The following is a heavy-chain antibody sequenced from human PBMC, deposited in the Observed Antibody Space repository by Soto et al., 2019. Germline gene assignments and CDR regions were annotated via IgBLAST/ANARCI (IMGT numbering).Heavy chain of an antibody. D-gene: IGHD3-3*01. CDR2: IYYSGST. CDR1: GGSLSSYY. Sequence: SETLSLTCPVSGGSLSSYYWSWVRPPPGKGLEWIGYIYYSGSTNYNPSLKSRVTISVDTSKNQFSLKLSSVTAADTAVYYCARGKGAGFWSGYYTLDAFDIWGQGTMVTVSS. CDR3: ARGKGAGFWSGYYTLDAFDI. V-gene: IGHV4-59*01. J-gene: IGHJ3*02.